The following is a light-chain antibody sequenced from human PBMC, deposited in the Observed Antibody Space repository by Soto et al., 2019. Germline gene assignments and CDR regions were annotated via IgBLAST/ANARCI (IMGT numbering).Light chain of an antibody. J-gene: IGLJ2*01. CDR2: GNN. Sequence: QSVLTQPPSVSGAPGQRGTISCTGNGSNIGAFYDVHWYQQRPGTAPRLLIFGNNNRPSGVPDRFAGYKSGTTASLAITGLQADDEADYYCQSYDCSLSGEVFGGGTKLTVL. V-gene: IGLV1-40*01. CDR3: QSYDCSLSGEV. CDR1: GSNIGAFYD.